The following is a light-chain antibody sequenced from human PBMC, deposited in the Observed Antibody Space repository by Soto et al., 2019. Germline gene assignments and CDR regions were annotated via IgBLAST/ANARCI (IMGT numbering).Light chain of an antibody. Sequence: QSVLTQPPSASGSPGQSVTISCTGTSSDVGGYNYVSWYQQHPGKAPKLMIYEVSKRPSGVPDRFSGSKSGNTASLTVSGLQAEDESDYYCSSYEGSNKPSYVFGTGTKLTV. CDR1: SSDVGGYNY. CDR3: SSYEGSNKPSYV. J-gene: IGLJ1*01. CDR2: EVS. V-gene: IGLV2-8*01.